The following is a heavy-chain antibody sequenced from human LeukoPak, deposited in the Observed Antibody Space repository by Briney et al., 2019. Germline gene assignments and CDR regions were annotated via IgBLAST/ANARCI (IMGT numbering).Heavy chain of an antibody. CDR3: AKSRGVVPAAPLGY. Sequence: GRSLRLSCAASGFTFSSYGMHWVRQAPGKGLEWVAVISYDGSNKYYADSAKGRFTISRDNSKNTLYLQMNSLRAEDTAVYYCAKSRGVVPAAPLGYWGQGTLVTVSS. CDR2: ISYDGSNK. CDR1: GFTFSSYG. D-gene: IGHD2-2*01. V-gene: IGHV3-30*18. J-gene: IGHJ4*02.